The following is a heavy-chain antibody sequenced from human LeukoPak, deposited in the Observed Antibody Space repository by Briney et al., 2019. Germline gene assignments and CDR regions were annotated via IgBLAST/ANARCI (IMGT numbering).Heavy chain of an antibody. V-gene: IGHV3-21*06. D-gene: IGHD1-26*01. CDR2: ISRNSRYI. CDR3: ARGNIVGATGVVFDY. CDR1: GFTFSTYS. Sequence: GGSLRLSCAASGFTFSTYSMNWVRQAPGKGLEWVSSISRNSRYIYYADSMRGRFTISRDNAKNSLYLQMNSLRAEDTAVYYCARGNIVGATGVVFDYWGQGTLVTVSS. J-gene: IGHJ4*02.